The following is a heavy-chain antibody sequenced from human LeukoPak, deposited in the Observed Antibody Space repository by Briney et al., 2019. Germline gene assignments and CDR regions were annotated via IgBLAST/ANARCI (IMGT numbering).Heavy chain of an antibody. D-gene: IGHD6-6*01. CDR1: GFTFSSYG. J-gene: IGHJ5*02. Sequence: PGRSLRLSCAASGFTFSSYGMHWVRQAPGKGLEWVAVISYDGSNKYYADSVKGRFTISRDNSKNTLYLQMNSLRAEDTAVYYCAKAPGIAARPFDPWGQGTLVTVSS. CDR3: AKAPGIAARPFDP. V-gene: IGHV3-30*18. CDR2: ISYDGSNK.